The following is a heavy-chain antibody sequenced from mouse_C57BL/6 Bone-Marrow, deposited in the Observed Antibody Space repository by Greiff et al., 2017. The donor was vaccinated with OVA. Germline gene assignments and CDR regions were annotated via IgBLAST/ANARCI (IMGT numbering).Heavy chain of an antibody. CDR2: IYPGNSDT. Sequence: VQLQQSGTVLARPGASVKMSCKTSGYTFTSYWMHWVKQRPGQGLEWIGAIYPGNSDTSYNQKFKGKAKLTAVTSASTAYMELSSLTNEDSAVYYCKGGDYYGSSMDYWGQGTSVTVSS. CDR1: GYTFTSYW. V-gene: IGHV1-5*01. D-gene: IGHD1-1*01. J-gene: IGHJ4*01. CDR3: KGGDYYGSSMDY.